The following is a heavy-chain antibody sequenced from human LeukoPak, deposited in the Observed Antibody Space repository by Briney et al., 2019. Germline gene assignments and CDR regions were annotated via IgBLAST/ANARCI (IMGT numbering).Heavy chain of an antibody. CDR2: SYSDGRT. Sequence: GGSLRLSCAASGFTVSGTYMSWVCQAPGKGLEWVSISYSDGRTYYADSVKGRFTISRDNSKNTLYLQMNSLRAEDTAVYYCARDIPGVNVYWGQGTLVTVSS. D-gene: IGHD3-10*01. J-gene: IGHJ4*02. CDR1: GFTVSGTY. V-gene: IGHV3-53*01. CDR3: ARDIPGVNVY.